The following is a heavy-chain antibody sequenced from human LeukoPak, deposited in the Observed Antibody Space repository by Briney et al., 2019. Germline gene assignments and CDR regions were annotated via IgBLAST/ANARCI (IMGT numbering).Heavy chain of an antibody. V-gene: IGHV4-31*03. J-gene: IGHJ4*02. D-gene: IGHD3-10*01. CDR2: IYYSGST. CDR3: ARNSMWFGEVYFDY. Sequence: SETLSLTCTVSGGSISSCGYYWSWIRQHPGKGLEWIRYIYYSGSTYYNPSLKSRVTISVDTSKNQFSLKLSSVTAADTAVYYCARNSMWFGEVYFDYWGQGTLVTVSS. CDR1: GGSISSCGYY.